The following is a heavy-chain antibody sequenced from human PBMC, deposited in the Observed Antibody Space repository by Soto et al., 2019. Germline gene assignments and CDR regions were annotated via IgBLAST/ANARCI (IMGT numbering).Heavy chain of an antibody. CDR1: GYTFISYG. CDR3: ARIWYCGGDCYSAAFDI. V-gene: IGHV1-18*01. D-gene: IGHD2-21*02. Sequence: GASVKVSCKASGYTFISYGISWVRQAPGQGLEWMGWISAYNGNTNYAQKVQGRVTMTTDTSTSTAYMELRSLRSDDTAVYYCARIWYCGGDCYSAAFDIWGQGTMVTVSS. J-gene: IGHJ3*02. CDR2: ISAYNGNT.